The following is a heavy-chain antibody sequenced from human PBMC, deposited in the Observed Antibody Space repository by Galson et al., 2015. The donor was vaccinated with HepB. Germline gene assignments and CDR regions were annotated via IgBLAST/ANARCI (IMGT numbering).Heavy chain of an antibody. V-gene: IGHV3-11*06. CDR1: GFTFSDYY. Sequence: SLRLSCSASGFTFSDYYMSWIRQAPGKGLEWISYISSSTIYTNYADSVKGRFTISRDNAKNSMYLQMNSLRAEDTAVYYCVRVADSDYGDHTHFDYWGQGTLVTVSS. CDR3: VRVADSDYGDHTHFDY. D-gene: IGHD4-17*01. J-gene: IGHJ4*02. CDR2: ISSSTIYT.